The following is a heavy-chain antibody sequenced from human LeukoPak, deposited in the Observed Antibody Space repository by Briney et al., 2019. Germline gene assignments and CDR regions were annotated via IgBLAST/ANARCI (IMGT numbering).Heavy chain of an antibody. V-gene: IGHV3-9*01. Sequence: RRSLRLPCAASGFTFDDYAMHWVRQAPGKGLEWVSGISWNSGSIGYADSVKGRFTISRDNAKNSLYLQMNSLRAEDTALYYCAKDPSSGTEGYFDYWGQGTLVTVSS. CDR2: ISWNSGSI. CDR1: GFTFDDYA. J-gene: IGHJ4*02. CDR3: AKDPSSGTEGYFDY. D-gene: IGHD6-13*01.